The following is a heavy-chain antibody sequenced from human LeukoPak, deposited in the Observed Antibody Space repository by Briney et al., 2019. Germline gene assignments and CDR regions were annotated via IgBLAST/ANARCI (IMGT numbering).Heavy chain of an antibody. CDR3: ARHVVAVGFDY. Sequence: GGSLRLSCAASGFTCSSYWMSWVRQAPGKGLEWVSSITSSSSYIYYADSMKGRFTISRDNAKNSLYLQMNSLRAEDTAVYYCARHVVAVGFDYWGQGTLVTVSS. CDR2: ITSSSSYI. J-gene: IGHJ4*02. CDR1: GFTCSSYW. D-gene: IGHD3-22*01. V-gene: IGHV3-21*01.